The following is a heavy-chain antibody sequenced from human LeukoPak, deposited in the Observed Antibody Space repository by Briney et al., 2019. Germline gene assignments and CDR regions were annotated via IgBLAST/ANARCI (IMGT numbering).Heavy chain of an antibody. J-gene: IGHJ4*02. V-gene: IGHV3-7*01. CDR3: ASSRTRTDY. CDR2: IKQDGSEK. D-gene: IGHD1-14*01. Sequence: GGSLRLSCAASGFSLSSYSMNWVRQAPGKGLEWVANIKQDGSEKYYVDSVKGRFTISRDNAKNSLYLQMNSLRAEDTAVYYCASSRTRTDYWGQGTLVTVSS. CDR1: GFSLSSYS.